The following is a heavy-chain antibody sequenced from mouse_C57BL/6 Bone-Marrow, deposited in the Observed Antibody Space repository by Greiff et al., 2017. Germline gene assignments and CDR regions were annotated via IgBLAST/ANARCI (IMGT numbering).Heavy chain of an antibody. CDR1: GFTFSSYA. J-gene: IGHJ4*01. V-gene: IGHV5-4*03. Sequence: DVMLVESGGGLVKPGGSLKLSCAASGFTFSSYAMSWVRQTPEKRLEWVATISDGGSYTYYPDNVKGRFTISRDNAKNNLYLQMSHLKSEDTAMYYCARWPLDYWGQGTSVTVSS. CDR3: ARWPLDY. CDR2: ISDGGSYT.